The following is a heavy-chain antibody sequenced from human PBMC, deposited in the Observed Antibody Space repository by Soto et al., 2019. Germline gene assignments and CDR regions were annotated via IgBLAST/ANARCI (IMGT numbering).Heavy chain of an antibody. D-gene: IGHD5-18*01. CDR3: AREGRGYSYGYVAHY. CDR2: IIPIFGTA. V-gene: IGHV1-69*01. CDR1: GGTFSSYA. Sequence: QVQLVQSGAEVKKPGSSVKVSCKASGGTFSSYAISWVRQAPGQGLEWMGGIIPIFGTANYAQKFQGRVTITADESKSTAYMELSSLRSENTAVYYCAREGRGYSYGYVAHYWGQGAMVTVSS. J-gene: IGHJ4*02.